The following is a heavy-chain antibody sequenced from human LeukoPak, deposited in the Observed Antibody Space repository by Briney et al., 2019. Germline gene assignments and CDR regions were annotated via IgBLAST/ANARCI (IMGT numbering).Heavy chain of an antibody. J-gene: IGHJ4*02. D-gene: IGHD4-23*01. V-gene: IGHV4-59*12. CDR1: GDSISSYY. CDR2: IYHSGST. CDR3: ARGRTTVVTPYYFDY. Sequence: SETLSLTCTVSGDSISSYYWSWIRQPPGKGLEWIGYIYHSGSTYYNPSLKSRVTISVDRSKNQFSLKLSSVTAADTAVYYCARGRTTVVTPYYFDYWGQGTLVTVSS.